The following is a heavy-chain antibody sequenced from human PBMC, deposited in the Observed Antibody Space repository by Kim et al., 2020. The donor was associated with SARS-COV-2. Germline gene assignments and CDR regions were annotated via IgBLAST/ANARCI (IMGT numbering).Heavy chain of an antibody. V-gene: IGHV3-21*01. CDR1: GFTFSSFT. D-gene: IGHD1-26*01. Sequence: GGSLRLSCEASGFTFSSFTMTWVRQAPGKGLEWVSSISSRSAYIYYTDSVGGRFTISRANAKNSLYLQMNSLRAEETAVYYCARDRGLSDMNYFYSLDVWGPGTTVTVSS. CDR3: ARDRGLSDMNYFYSLDV. J-gene: IGHJ6*03. CDR2: ISSRSAYI.